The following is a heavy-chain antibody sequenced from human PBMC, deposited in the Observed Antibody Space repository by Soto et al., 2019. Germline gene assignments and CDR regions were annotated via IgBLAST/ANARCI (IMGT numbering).Heavy chain of an antibody. D-gene: IGHD3-10*01. CDR3: AGDSFDYGSGSPSRDVFDI. J-gene: IGHJ3*02. V-gene: IGHV3-66*01. CDR2: MHPDGST. Sequence: GGSLRLSCEASGFTVNSNYMTWVRQGPGKGLEWVSVMHPDGSTFYARSVKGRFTISRDNSKNTLYLQMTSLRAEDTAVYFCAGDSFDYGSGSPSRDVFDIWGQGTVVTVSS. CDR1: GFTVNSNY.